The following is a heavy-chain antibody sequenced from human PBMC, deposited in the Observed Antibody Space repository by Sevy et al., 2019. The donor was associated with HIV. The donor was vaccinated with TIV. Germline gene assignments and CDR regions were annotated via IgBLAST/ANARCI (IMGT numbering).Heavy chain of an antibody. CDR3: AREEYGITMIVVAHSLAY. V-gene: IGHV3-30*14. CDR1: GFTFSSYA. CDR2: ISYDGSNK. Sequence: GGSLRLSCAASGFTFSSYAMHWVRQAPGKGLEWVAVISYDGSNKYYADSVKGRFTISRDNSKNTLYLQMNSLRAEDTAVYYCAREEYGITMIVVAHSLAYWGQGTLVTVSS. D-gene: IGHD3-22*01. J-gene: IGHJ4*02.